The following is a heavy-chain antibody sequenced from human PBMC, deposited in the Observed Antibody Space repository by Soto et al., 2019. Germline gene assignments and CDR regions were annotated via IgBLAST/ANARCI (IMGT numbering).Heavy chain of an antibody. J-gene: IGHJ5*02. Sequence: QVQLQESGPGLVKPSQTLSLTCTVSGGSISSGGYYWSWISQHPGKGQEWIGYIYYSGSTYYNPSLKSRVTISVDTSKNQFSLKLSSATAADTAVYYCARRSIAAAGWWFDPWGQGTLVTVSS. CDR1: GGSISSGGYY. V-gene: IGHV4-31*03. CDR3: ARRSIAAAGWWFDP. CDR2: IYYSGST. D-gene: IGHD6-13*01.